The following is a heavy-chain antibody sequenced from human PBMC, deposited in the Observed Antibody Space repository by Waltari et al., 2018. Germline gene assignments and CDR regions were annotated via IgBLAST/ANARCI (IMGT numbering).Heavy chain of an antibody. D-gene: IGHD4-4*01. Sequence: EVQLLESGGGLVQPGGSLRLSCAASGFTFSSYAMSWVRQAPGKGLEGVSAIRGSGGSTYYADSVKGRFTISRDNSKNTLYLQMNSLRAEDTAVYYCAKGHSNYAWYFDLWGRGTLVTVSS. CDR1: GFTFSSYA. J-gene: IGHJ2*01. CDR2: IRGSGGST. CDR3: AKGHSNYAWYFDL. V-gene: IGHV3-23*01.